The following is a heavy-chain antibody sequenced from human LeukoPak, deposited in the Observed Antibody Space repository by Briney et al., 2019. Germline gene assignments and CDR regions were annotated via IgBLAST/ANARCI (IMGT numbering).Heavy chain of an antibody. CDR2: ISSSSSTI. CDR3: ASPGSGWYSGAFDI. V-gene: IGHV3-48*01. CDR1: GFTFSSYS. Sequence: GGSLRLSCAASGFTFSSYSMNWVRQAPGKGLEWVSYISSSSSTIYYADSVKGRFTISRDNAKNSLYLQMNSLRAEDTAVYYCASPGSGWYSGAFDIWGQGTMVTVSS. D-gene: IGHD6-19*01. J-gene: IGHJ3*02.